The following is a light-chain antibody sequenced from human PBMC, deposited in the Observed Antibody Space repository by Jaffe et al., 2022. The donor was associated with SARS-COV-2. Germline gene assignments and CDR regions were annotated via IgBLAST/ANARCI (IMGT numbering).Light chain of an antibody. CDR1: SSDVGSYNY. Sequence: QSALTQPASVSGSPGQSITISCTGTSSDVGSYNYVSWYQQHPGKAPKLMIYDVSNRPSGVSNRFSGSKSGNTASLTISGLQAEDEADYYCTSYTTSSTYVFGTGTTVTVV. V-gene: IGLV2-14*03. CDR2: DVS. CDR3: TSYTTSSTYV. J-gene: IGLJ1*01.